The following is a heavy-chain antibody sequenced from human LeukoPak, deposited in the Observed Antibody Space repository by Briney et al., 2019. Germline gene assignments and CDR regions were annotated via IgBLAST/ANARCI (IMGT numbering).Heavy chain of an antibody. CDR2: ISGSGGST. V-gene: IGHV3-23*01. Sequence: PGGSLRLSCAASGFTFSSSTMSWVRPAPGKGLGWVSAISGSGGSTYYADSVKSRFTISRDNSKNTLYLQMNSLRAEDTVVYYCAREMATIRGDFDYWGQGTLVTVSS. CDR1: GFTFSSST. CDR3: AREMATIRGDFDY. D-gene: IGHD5-24*01. J-gene: IGHJ4*02.